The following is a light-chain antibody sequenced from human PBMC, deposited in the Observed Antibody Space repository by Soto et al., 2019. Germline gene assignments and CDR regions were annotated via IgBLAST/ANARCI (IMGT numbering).Light chain of an antibody. CDR3: QQYINWPRT. CDR1: QSVGHN. V-gene: IGKV3-15*01. Sequence: DIVMTQSPVTLSVSPGDRATLSCRASQSVGHNLAWFQQKPGQAPRLLIYGASAGATGIPDRFSGSGFGTELTLTISSLQSEDLAVYYCQQYINWPRTFGQGTKVEMK. CDR2: GAS. J-gene: IGKJ1*01.